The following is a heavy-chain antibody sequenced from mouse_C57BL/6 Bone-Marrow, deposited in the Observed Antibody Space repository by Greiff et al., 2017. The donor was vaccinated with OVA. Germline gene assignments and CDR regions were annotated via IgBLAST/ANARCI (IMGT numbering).Heavy chain of an antibody. J-gene: IGHJ4*01. Sequence: EVQLQQSGAELVKPGASVKLSCTASGFNITDYYMHWVKQRTEQGLEWIGRIDPEDGETKYDPKFQGKATITADTSSNTAYLQLSSLTSEDTAVYYCARARDYWGQGTSVTVSS. CDR2: IDPEDGET. V-gene: IGHV14-2*01. CDR3: ARARDY. CDR1: GFNITDYY.